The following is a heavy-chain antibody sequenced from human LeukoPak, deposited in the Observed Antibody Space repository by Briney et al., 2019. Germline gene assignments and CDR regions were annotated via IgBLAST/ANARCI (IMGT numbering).Heavy chain of an antibody. J-gene: IGHJ6*02. CDR1: GGSISSYY. D-gene: IGHD6-19*01. V-gene: IGHV4-34*01. CDR2: INHSGST. CDR3: ARGGIAVAGTLGMDV. Sequence: NPSETLSLTCTVSGGSISSYYWSWIRQPPGKGLEWIGEINHSGSTNYNPSLKSRVTISVDTSKNQFSLRLSSVTAADTAVYYCARGGIAVAGTLGMDVWGQGTTVTVSS.